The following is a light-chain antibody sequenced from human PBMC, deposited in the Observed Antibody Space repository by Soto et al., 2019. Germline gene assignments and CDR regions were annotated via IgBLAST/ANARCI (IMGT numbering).Light chain of an antibody. J-gene: IGKJ4*01. CDR2: DAS. CDR1: QSVGRNF. V-gene: IGKV3-20*01. Sequence: EIVLTQSPGTLSLSPGERATLSCRASQSVGRNFVAWYQHKPGQAPRLLIYDASRRATGIPDRFSGSGSGTDFTLTISRLEPEDSVVYYCQQYADSPRTFGGGTKVEIK. CDR3: QQYADSPRT.